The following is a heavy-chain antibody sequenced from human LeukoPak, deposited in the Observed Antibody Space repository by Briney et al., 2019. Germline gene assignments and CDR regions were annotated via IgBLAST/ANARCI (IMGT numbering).Heavy chain of an antibody. CDR1: GGSISTYY. J-gene: IGHJ6*03. V-gene: IGHV4-59*01. CDR3: ARGYCSGGSCYSYYYYNYMDV. Sequence: SETLSLTCTVSGGSISTYYWSWIRQPPGKGLEWIGYIYYSGSTNYNPSLKSRVTISVDTSKNQFSLKLSSVTAADTAVYYCARGYCSGGSCYSYYYYNYMDVWGKGTTVTVSS. CDR2: IYYSGST. D-gene: IGHD2-15*01.